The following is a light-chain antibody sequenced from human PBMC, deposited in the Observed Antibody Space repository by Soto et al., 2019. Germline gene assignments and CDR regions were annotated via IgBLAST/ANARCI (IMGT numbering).Light chain of an antibody. J-gene: IGKJ4*01. CDR1: QVISTS. V-gene: IGKV1-13*02. Sequence: GESVTITCRASQVISTSLAWYQVKPGKAPTLLIYDASSLQSGVPSRFSGSGSGTEFTLTISSLQPDDFATYYCQQYNSYPLTFGGGTKVDIK. CDR3: QQYNSYPLT. CDR2: DAS.